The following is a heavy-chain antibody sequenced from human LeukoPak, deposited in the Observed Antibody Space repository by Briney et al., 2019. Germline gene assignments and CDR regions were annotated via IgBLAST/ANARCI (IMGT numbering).Heavy chain of an antibody. CDR1: GYTFTGYY. Sequence: ASVKVSCKASGYTFTGYYMHWVRQAPGQGLEWMGRIIPILGIANYAQKFQGRVTITADKSTSTAYMELSSLRSEDTAVYYCARPPYYYDSSGYYDWGQGTLVTVSS. D-gene: IGHD3-22*01. J-gene: IGHJ4*02. CDR3: ARPPYYYDSSGYYD. V-gene: IGHV1-69*02. CDR2: IIPILGIA.